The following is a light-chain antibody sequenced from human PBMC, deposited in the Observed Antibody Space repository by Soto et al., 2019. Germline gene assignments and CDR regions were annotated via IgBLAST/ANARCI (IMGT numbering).Light chain of an antibody. J-gene: IGKJ1*01. V-gene: IGKV1-27*01. CDR3: QQYTSAPRT. Sequence: DIQMTQSPSSLSASVGDRVTITCRASQDITDYLAWYQQKPGKAPNLLIYAASSLQSGVPSRFSGSGSGTDFSLTITSLLHEDVETYYCQQYTSAPRTLGQGTKVDLK. CDR2: AAS. CDR1: QDITDY.